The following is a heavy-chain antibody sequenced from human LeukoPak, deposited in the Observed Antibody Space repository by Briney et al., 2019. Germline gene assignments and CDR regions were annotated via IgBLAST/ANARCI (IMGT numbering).Heavy chain of an antibody. CDR3: AREGSTVNGYDY. Sequence: ASVKVSCKASGYTFTGYYMHWVRQAPGRGLEWMGRINPNSGGTNYAQKFQGRVTMTRDTSISTAYMELSRLRSDDTAVYYCAREGSTVNGYDYWGQGTLVTVSS. J-gene: IGHJ4*02. D-gene: IGHD4-17*01. CDR1: GYTFTGYY. CDR2: INPNSGGT. V-gene: IGHV1-2*06.